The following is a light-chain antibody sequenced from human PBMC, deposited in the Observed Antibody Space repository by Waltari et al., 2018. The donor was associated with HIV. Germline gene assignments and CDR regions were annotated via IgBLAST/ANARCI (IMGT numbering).Light chain of an antibody. CDR1: KSNVGKND. CDR3: ASWDDALSSWL. V-gene: IGLV1-47*01. CDR2: DNN. Sequence: QSPLPQPPSTSNPPRQTGVISCSASKSNVGKNDVAWFQQLPGAAPRLLIYDNNRRPSGVPDRFTAAKSGSVASLVISGVRSGDEAEYFCASWDDALSSWLFGGGTKLTVL. J-gene: IGLJ6*01.